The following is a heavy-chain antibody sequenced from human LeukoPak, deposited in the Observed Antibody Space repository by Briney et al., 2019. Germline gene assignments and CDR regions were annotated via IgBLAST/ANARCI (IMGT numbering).Heavy chain of an antibody. J-gene: IGHJ4*02. D-gene: IGHD3-22*01. Sequence: SGGSLRLSCAASGLIFSSYWMHWVRQAPGKGLVWVSRINTDGSSTTYADSVKGRFTISRDNAKNTLYQQLNSLRADDTAVYYCAREGRYYDSTGYESYYFDFWGQGTLVTVSS. CDR1: GLIFSSYW. V-gene: IGHV3-74*01. CDR3: AREGRYYDSTGYESYYFDF. CDR2: INTDGSST.